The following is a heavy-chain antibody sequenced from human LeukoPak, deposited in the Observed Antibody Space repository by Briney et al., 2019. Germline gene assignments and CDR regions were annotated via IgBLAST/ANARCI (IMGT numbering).Heavy chain of an antibody. V-gene: IGHV1-2*02. D-gene: IGHD6-13*01. J-gene: IGHJ6*03. CDR2: INPNSCGT. CDR3: ARVQISRQLDYYYMDV. CDR1: GYTFTGYY. Sequence: ASVKVSCKASGYTFTGYYMHWVRQAPGQGREWMGWINPNSCGTNYAQKFQGRVTMTRDTSITTAYMELTRLRSDDTAVYYCARVQISRQLDYYYMDVWGKGTTVTVSS.